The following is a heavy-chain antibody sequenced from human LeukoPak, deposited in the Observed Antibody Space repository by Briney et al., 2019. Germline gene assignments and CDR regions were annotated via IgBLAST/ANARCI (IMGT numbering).Heavy chain of an antibody. Sequence: PSETLSLTCAVSGYSISSGYYWGWIRQPPGKGLEWIGSIYHSGSTYYNPSLKSRVTISVDTSKNQFSLKLTSVTAEDTAVYYCARRGGNIDYWGQGTLVTVSS. J-gene: IGHJ4*02. CDR1: GYSISSGYY. V-gene: IGHV4-38-2*01. CDR3: ARRGGNIDY. D-gene: IGHD2-15*01. CDR2: IYHSGST.